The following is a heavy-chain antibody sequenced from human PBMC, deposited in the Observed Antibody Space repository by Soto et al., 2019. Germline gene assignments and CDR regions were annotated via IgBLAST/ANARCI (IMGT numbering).Heavy chain of an antibody. Sequence: GASVKVSCKASGGTFSSYTISWVRQAPGQGLEWMGRIIPILGIANYAQKFQGRVTITADKSTSTAYMELSSLRSEDTAVYYCASGGGGALAPYYFDHWGQGTLVTVSS. CDR3: ASGGGGALAPYYFDH. CDR2: IIPILGIA. D-gene: IGHD3-10*01. J-gene: IGHJ4*02. CDR1: GGTFSSYT. V-gene: IGHV1-69*02.